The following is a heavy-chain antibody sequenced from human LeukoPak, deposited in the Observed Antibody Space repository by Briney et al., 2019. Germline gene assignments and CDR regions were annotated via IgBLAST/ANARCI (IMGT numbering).Heavy chain of an antibody. CDR2: INTDGSST. J-gene: IGHJ6*04. CDR1: GFSFSSYW. V-gene: IGHV3-74*01. D-gene: IGHD2-2*01. CDR3: AKATAAYYYYGMDV. Sequence: GGSLRLSCAASGFSFSSYWIHWVRQVPGKGLVWVSRINTDGSSTDYADSVKGRFTISRDNSKNTLYLQMNSLRAEDTAVYYCAKATAAYYYYGMDVWGKGTTVTVSS.